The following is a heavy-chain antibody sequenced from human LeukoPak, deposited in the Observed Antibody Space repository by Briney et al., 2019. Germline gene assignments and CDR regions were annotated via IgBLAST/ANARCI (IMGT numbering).Heavy chain of an antibody. Sequence: SETLSLTCSVSVYSISTGYFWGWIRQPPGKGLEWIGSLSHRGSTYYNPSLKSRVTISVDTSKNQFSLNLSSVTAADTAVYYCARQTGSGLFILPGGQGTLVTVSP. V-gene: IGHV4-38-2*02. CDR3: ARQTGSGLFILP. CDR2: LSHRGST. J-gene: IGHJ4*02. D-gene: IGHD3/OR15-3a*01. CDR1: VYSISTGYF.